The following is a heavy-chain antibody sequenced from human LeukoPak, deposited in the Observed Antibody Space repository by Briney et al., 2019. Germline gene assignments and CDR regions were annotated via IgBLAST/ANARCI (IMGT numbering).Heavy chain of an antibody. D-gene: IGHD6-13*01. CDR2: INSDGSST. CDR3: ARESSSCYETIDY. CDR1: GFTFSSYW. J-gene: IGHJ4*02. V-gene: IGHV3-74*01. Sequence: GGSLRLSCAASGFTFSSYWMHWVRQAPGKGLVWVSRINSDGSSTSYADSVKGRFTISRDNAKNTLYLQMNSLRAEDTAVYYCARESSSCYETIDYWGQGTLVTVSS.